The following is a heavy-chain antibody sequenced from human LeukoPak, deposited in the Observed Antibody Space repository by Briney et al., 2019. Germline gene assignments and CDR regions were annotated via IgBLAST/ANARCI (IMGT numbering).Heavy chain of an antibody. CDR2: IYPANSDT. CDR1: GYSFTNYW. J-gene: IGHJ4*02. V-gene: IGHV5-51*01. Sequence: GESLKISCKGSGYSFTNYWIGWVRQMPGKGLEWMAIIYPANSDTRYTPSFQGQVTISADKSISTAYLRWSSLKASDTAMYYCVRQKSGDDLMIDYWGQGTLVTVSS. D-gene: IGHD4-17*01. CDR3: VRQKSGDDLMIDY.